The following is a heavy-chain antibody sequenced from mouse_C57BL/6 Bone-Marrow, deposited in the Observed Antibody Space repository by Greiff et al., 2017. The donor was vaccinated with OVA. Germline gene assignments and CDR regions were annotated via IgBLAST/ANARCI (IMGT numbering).Heavy chain of an antibody. J-gene: IGHJ2*01. CDR2: IDPENGDT. V-gene: IGHV14-4*01. CDR1: GFNIKDDY. Sequence: VQLQQSGAELVRPGASVKLSCTASGFNIKDDYMHWVKQRPEQGLEWIAWIDPENGDTEYASKFQGKATITADTSSNTAYLQLSSLTSEDTAVYYCTTFYGNYGFDYWGQGTTLTVSS. D-gene: IGHD2-1*01. CDR3: TTFYGNYGFDY.